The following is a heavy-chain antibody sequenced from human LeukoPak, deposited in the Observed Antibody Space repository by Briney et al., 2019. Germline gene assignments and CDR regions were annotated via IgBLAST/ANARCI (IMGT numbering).Heavy chain of an antibody. CDR2: IKQDGSEK. J-gene: IGHJ4*01. Sequence: GGSQSLPCAASGFTFSSYWMSWVRQAPGKGLEWVANIKQDGSEKYYVDSVKGRFTISRDNAKNSLYLQMNSLRAEDTAVYYCARGTIAAAGYYYFVLCGHGSQVTVSS. CDR1: GFTFSSYW. D-gene: IGHD6-13*01. V-gene: IGHV3-7*04. CDR3: ARGTIAAAGYYYFVL.